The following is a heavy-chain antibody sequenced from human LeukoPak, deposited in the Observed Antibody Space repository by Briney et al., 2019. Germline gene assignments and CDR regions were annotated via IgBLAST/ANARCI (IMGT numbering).Heavy chain of an antibody. Sequence: APVKVSCKTSGYTFTSYGISWVRQAPGQGLEWMGWISEYNTNTNYAQKLQGRVTMTTDTSTNTAYLELRSLTSDDTAVYYCARGSGGSFDYWGQGTLVTVSS. V-gene: IGHV1-18*01. D-gene: IGHD2-15*01. CDR2: ISEYNTNT. CDR1: GYTFTSYG. J-gene: IGHJ4*02. CDR3: ARGSGGSFDY.